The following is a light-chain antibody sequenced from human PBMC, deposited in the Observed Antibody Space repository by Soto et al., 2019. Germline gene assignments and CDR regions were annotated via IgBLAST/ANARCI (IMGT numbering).Light chain of an antibody. Sequence: QSALTQPASVSGSPGQSITISCTGTSSDVGSYNLVSWYQQHPGKAPKLMIYEVSKRPSGVSNRFSGSKSGNTASLTISGLQAEDEADYYFCSYASSSTYVFGTGTKLTVL. J-gene: IGLJ1*01. CDR1: SSDVGSYNL. V-gene: IGLV2-23*02. CDR3: CSYASSSTYV. CDR2: EVS.